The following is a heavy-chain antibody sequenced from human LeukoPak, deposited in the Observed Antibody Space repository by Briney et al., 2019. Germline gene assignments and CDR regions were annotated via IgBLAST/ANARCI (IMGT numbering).Heavy chain of an antibody. Sequence: PGGSLRLSCAASGFTFSSYAMSWVRQAPGKGLEWVSAISGSGGSTYYADSVKGRFTISRDNSKNTLYLQMNSLRAEDTAVYYRAGVDYGENYGGYYYYYYMDVWGKGTTVTVSS. CDR3: AGVDYGENYGGYYYYYYMDV. CDR1: GFTFSSYA. D-gene: IGHD4-17*01. J-gene: IGHJ6*03. CDR2: ISGSGGST. V-gene: IGHV3-23*01.